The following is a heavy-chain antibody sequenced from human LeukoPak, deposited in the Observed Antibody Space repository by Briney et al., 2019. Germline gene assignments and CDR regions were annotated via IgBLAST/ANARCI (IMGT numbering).Heavy chain of an antibody. CDR1: GFMFSDYG. CDR3: ARGSGDDDDKWIDP. J-gene: IGHJ5*02. D-gene: IGHD7-27*01. Sequence: PGGSLRLSCAASGFMFSDYGMNWVRQAPGKGLEWVSYISSSPINIYYADSVRGRFTISRDNAKNSVFLHMNSLRAEDTAVYYCARGSGDDDDKWIDPWGQGTLVTVSS. CDR2: ISSSPINI. V-gene: IGHV3-48*03.